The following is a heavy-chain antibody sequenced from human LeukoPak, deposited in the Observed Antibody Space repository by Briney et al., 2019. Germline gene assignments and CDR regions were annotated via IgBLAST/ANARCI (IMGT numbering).Heavy chain of an antibody. V-gene: IGHV3-23*01. J-gene: IGHJ4*02. Sequence: GGSLRLSCAASGFTFSNFLMTWVRQAPGKGPEWVSAISGSGGTTYYADSVKGRFTISRDNSKNTLYLQMNSLRAEDTAVYYCARRGDGGRSFDLWGQGTLVTVSS. CDR3: ARRGDGGRSFDL. D-gene: IGHD4-23*01. CDR1: GFTFSNFL. CDR2: ISGSGGTT.